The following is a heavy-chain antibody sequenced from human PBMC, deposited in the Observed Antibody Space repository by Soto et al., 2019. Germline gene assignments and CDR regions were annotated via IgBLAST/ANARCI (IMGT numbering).Heavy chain of an antibody. CDR3: AKDLNIWTPTGPDY. J-gene: IGHJ4*01. Sequence: PGGSLRLSCAASGFTFSNFAMIWVRQAPGKGLEWVSTISGTGGSTYYADSVKGRFTVSRDNAKNTLSLQVTSLRAEDTAVYYCAKDLNIWTPTGPDYWGQGTLVTVSS. CDR2: ISGTGGST. V-gene: IGHV3-23*01. CDR1: GFTFSNFA. D-gene: IGHD1-20*01.